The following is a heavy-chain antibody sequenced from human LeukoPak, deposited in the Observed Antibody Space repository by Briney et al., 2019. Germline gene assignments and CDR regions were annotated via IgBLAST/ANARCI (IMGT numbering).Heavy chain of an antibody. CDR3: RKDLGTEYNIFDY. CDR2: VRYGGNIK. D-gene: IGHD3-9*01. CDR1: EFTFSAYA. J-gene: IGHJ4*02. V-gene: IGHV3-30*02. Sequence: TGGSLRLSCAASEFTFSAYAMHWIRQAPGRGLEWVAFVRYGGNIKYYADSVKGRFTISRDNSKNTLYLQMNSLRPEDTAVYYCRKDLGTEYNIFDYWGQGTLVTVSS.